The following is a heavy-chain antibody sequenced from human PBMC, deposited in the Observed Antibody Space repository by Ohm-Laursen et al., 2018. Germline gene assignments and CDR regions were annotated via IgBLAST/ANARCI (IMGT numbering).Heavy chain of an antibody. CDR3: AKDLAGMDY. Sequence: SLRLSCTASGFMFSGYGIHWVRQAPGKRLEWVAVISYDGRNRDYADSVKGRFTISRDNSKNTVDLQMSSLRAEDTAVYYCAKDLAGMDYWGQGTLVTVSS. J-gene: IGHJ4*02. CDR2: ISYDGRNR. V-gene: IGHV3-30*18. CDR1: GFMFSGYG. D-gene: IGHD6-19*01.